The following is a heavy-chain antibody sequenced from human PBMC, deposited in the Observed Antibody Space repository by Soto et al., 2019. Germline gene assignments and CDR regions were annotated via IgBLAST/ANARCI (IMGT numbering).Heavy chain of an antibody. J-gene: IGHJ6*02. CDR2: IYPGDSDT. V-gene: IGHV5-51*01. CDR3: ARHSRSGYTAMVISARPAHYYFGMDV. CDR1: GYSFTSYW. D-gene: IGHD5-18*01. Sequence: PGESLKISCKGSGYSFTSYWIGWVRQMPGKGLEWMGIIYPGDSDTRYSPSFQGQVTISADKSISTAYLQWSSLKASDTAMYYCARHSRSGYTAMVISARPAHYYFGMDVWGQGTTVTVSS.